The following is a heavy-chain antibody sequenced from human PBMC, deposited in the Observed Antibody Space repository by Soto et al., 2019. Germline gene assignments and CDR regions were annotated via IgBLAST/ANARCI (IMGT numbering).Heavy chain of an antibody. J-gene: IGHJ4*02. D-gene: IGHD3-22*01. CDR2: ISGSGGST. CDR1: GFTFSSYA. Sequence: GGSLRLSCAASGFTFSSYAMSWVRQAPGKGLEWVSAISGSGGSTYYADSVKGRFTISRDNSKNTLYLQMNSLRAEDTAVYYCAKIERYYYDSSGAVDYWGQGTLVTVSS. CDR3: AKIERYYYDSSGAVDY. V-gene: IGHV3-23*01.